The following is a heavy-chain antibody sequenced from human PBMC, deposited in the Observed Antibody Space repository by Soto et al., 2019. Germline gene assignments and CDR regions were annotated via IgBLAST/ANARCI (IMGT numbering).Heavy chain of an antibody. D-gene: IGHD3-10*01. CDR1: GYTLTELS. CDR3: ATDYHMVRGVRGGISYYYYGMDV. V-gene: IGHV1-24*01. Sequence: ASVKVSCKVSGYTLTELSMHWVRQAPGKGLEWMGGFDPEDGETIYAQKFQGRVTMTEDTSTDTAYMELSSLRSEDTAVYYCATDYHMVRGVRGGISYYYYGMDVWGQGTTVTVSS. CDR2: FDPEDGET. J-gene: IGHJ6*02.